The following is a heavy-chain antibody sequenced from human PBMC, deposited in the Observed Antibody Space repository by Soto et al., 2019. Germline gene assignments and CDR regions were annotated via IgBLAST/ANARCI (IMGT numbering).Heavy chain of an antibody. CDR1: GFTFNNYE. CDR2: IGSSGSPI. V-gene: IGHV3-48*03. Sequence: PGGSLRLSCAASGFTFNNYEMNWVRQAPGKGLEWVSYIGSSGSPIYYSDSVKGRFTISRVNAQNSLYLQMNSLRAEDTAIYFCAREEITGYLDYWGQGTLVTVSS. CDR3: AREEITGYLDY. D-gene: IGHD1-20*01. J-gene: IGHJ4*02.